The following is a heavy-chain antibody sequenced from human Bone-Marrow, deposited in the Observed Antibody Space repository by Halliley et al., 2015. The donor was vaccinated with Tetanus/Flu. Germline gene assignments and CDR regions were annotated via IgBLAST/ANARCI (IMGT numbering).Heavy chain of an antibody. Sequence: SLRLSCAVSGFTLSSYAMTWVRQAPGKGLEWVSGISDSGSSRYYADSVKGRFTISRDMSKNTLFLQMNSLRGEDSAVYFCAKVPARQPYQLLPVGSNYYYGMDVWGQGTTVTVSS. CDR3: AKVPARQPYQLLPVGSNYYYGMDV. CDR2: ISDSGSSR. V-gene: IGHV3-23*01. J-gene: IGHJ6*02. CDR1: GFTLSSYA. D-gene: IGHD2-15*01.